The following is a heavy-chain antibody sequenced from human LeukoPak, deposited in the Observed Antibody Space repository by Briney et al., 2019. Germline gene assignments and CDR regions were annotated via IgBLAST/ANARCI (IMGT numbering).Heavy chain of an antibody. CDR1: GFTFSNAW. CDR2: FKSKTDGGTT. V-gene: IGHV3-15*01. D-gene: IGHD3-9*01. Sequence: GGSLRLSCAASGFTFSNAWMNWVRQAPGKGLEWVGRFKSKTDGGTTDYAAPVKGRFTISRDDSKNTLYLQMDSLKTEDTAVYYCTTEPERYFDWLSGPFDYWGQGTLVTVSS. CDR3: TTEPERYFDWLSGPFDY. J-gene: IGHJ4*02.